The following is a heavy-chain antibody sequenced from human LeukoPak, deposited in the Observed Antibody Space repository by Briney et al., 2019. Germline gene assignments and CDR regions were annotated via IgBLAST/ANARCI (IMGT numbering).Heavy chain of an antibody. D-gene: IGHD3-22*01. J-gene: IGHJ4*02. V-gene: IGHV3-23*01. CDR3: AKNHFSDSRGYLYFDF. CDR2: ISGSGGST. Sequence: GGSLRLSCAASGFTFSSYAMSWVRQAPGKGLEWVSPISGSGGSTYYADSVKGRFTISRDNSKNTLYLQMNSLRDEDTAAFYCAKNHFSDSRGYLYFDFWDRG. CDR1: GFTFSSYA.